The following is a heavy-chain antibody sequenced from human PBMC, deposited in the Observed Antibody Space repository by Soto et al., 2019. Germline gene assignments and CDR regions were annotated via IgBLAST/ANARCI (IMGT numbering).Heavy chain of an antibody. D-gene: IGHD1-1*01. V-gene: IGHV1-18*01. Sequence: QVNLVQSGAEVRKPGASVKVSCKGSGYTFTSYGIAWVRQAPGQGLEWMGWISAHNDNTNYAQKFQGRVTVTRDTSTSTAYMELRNLRSDDTAVYYCARGRYGDYWGQGALVTVSS. CDR2: ISAHNDNT. J-gene: IGHJ4*02. CDR3: ARGRYGDY. CDR1: GYTFTSYG.